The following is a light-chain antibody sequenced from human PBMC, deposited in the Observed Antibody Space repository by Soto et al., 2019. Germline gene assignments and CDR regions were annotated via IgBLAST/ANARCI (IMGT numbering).Light chain of an antibody. CDR3: TSYTTSSTPVV. Sequence: QSVLTQPASVSGSPGQSITISCTGTSSDVGGCDCVSWYQQHPAKAPKLMIYDVSNRPSGVSNRFSGSKSGNTASLSISGLQAEDEADYYCTSYTTSSTPVVFGGGTQLTVL. CDR2: DVS. J-gene: IGLJ2*01. CDR1: SSDVGGCDC. V-gene: IGLV2-14*01.